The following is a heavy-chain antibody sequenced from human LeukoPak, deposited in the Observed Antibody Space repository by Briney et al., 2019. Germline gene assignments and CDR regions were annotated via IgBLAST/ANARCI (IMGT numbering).Heavy chain of an antibody. D-gene: IGHD1-1*01. CDR1: GFTFGNYG. CDR3: ARDRPTYNNYYYYYMDV. J-gene: IGHJ6*03. Sequence: QSGGSLRLSCAASGFTFGNYGMSWVRQAPGEGLEWVSAISGSGGSTYYADSVKGRFTISRDNSKNTLYLQMNSLRAEDTAVYYCARDRPTYNNYYYYYMDVWGKGTTVTVSS. V-gene: IGHV3-23*01. CDR2: ISGSGGST.